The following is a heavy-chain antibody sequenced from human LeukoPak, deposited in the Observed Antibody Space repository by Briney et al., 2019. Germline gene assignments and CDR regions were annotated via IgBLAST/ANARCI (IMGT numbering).Heavy chain of an antibody. J-gene: IGHJ4*02. CDR3: ARGCRSYYGSGSCLSY. CDR1: GYTFTSYG. CDR2: ISAYNGNT. Sequence: ASVKVSCKASGYTFTSYGISWVRQAPGQGLEWMGWISAYNGNTNYAQKLQGRVTMTTDTSTSTAYMERRSLRSGDTAVYYCARGCRSYYGSGSCLSYWGQGTLVTVSS. D-gene: IGHD3-10*01. V-gene: IGHV1-18*01.